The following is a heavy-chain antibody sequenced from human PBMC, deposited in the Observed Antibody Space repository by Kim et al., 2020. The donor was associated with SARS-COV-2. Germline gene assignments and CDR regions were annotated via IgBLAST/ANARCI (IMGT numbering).Heavy chain of an antibody. CDR3: VKASDQVALTHREGMDA. J-gene: IGHJ6*02. V-gene: IGHV3-23*01. D-gene: IGHD5-12*01. Sequence: SVRGRFTISRENSRNALYLQMNSLRAEDTAVYYCVKASDQVALTHREGMDAWGQGTTVTVSS.